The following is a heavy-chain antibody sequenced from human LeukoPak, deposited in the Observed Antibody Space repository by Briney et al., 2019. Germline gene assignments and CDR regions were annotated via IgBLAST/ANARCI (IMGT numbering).Heavy chain of an antibody. Sequence: GGSLRLSCAASGCSVSSNCITWLRQAPGKGLEWVSVIYSDGSTKYADSVKARFTIYRDNSKNTVYLQMNRLRVEDTALYYCARATLDNWGKGTLVTVSS. CDR3: ARATLDN. CDR2: IYSDGST. CDR1: GCSVSSNC. J-gene: IGHJ4*02. V-gene: IGHV3-53*01.